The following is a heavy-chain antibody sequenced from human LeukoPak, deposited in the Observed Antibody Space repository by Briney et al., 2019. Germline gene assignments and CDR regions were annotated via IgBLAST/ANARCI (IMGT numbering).Heavy chain of an antibody. D-gene: IGHD2-15*01. Sequence: GGSLRLSCAASGFTFSSYGMSWVRQAPGKGLEWVSAISGSGGSTYYADSVKGRFTISRDNSKNTLYLQMNSLRAEDTAVYYCAKGVGYCNGGSCQQFDYWGQGTLVTVSS. V-gene: IGHV3-23*01. CDR1: GFTFSSYG. CDR2: ISGSGGST. J-gene: IGHJ4*02. CDR3: AKGVGYCNGGSCQQFDY.